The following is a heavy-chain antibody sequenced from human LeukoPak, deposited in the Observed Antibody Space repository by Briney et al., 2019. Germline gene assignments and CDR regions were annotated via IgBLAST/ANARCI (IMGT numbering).Heavy chain of an antibody. Sequence: SETLSLTCSVSGGSFSSGGYYWSWIRQSPGKGLERIGYIYYSGSTYYNPSLKSRVTISVDTSKNQFSLKLSPVTAADTAVYYCARGWQQLGYDYWGQGTLVTVSS. D-gene: IGHD6-13*01. V-gene: IGHV4-31*03. CDR2: IYYSGST. CDR3: ARGWQQLGYDY. J-gene: IGHJ4*02. CDR1: GGSFSSGGYY.